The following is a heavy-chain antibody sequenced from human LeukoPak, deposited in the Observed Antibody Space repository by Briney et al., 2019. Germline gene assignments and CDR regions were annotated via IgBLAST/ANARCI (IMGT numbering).Heavy chain of an antibody. CDR3: AKTYTATVYYFDY. J-gene: IGHJ4*02. CDR2: ISSGGST. Sequence: RGSLRLSCAASGFTFSTYAMSWVRQAPGKGLEWVSGISSGGSTYYADSVKGRFTISRDNSKNTLYLQMNSLRAEDTAVYYCAKTYTATVYYFDYWGQGTLVTVSS. V-gene: IGHV3-23*01. D-gene: IGHD5-18*01. CDR1: GFTFSTYA.